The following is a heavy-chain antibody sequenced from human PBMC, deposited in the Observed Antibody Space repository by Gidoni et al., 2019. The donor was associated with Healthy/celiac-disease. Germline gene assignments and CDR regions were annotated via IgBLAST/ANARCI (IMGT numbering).Heavy chain of an antibody. Sequence: EVQLAESGGGLVKPGGSMRLSCAAPGLTSSSYSMNWVRQAPGKGLEWVSSISSSSSYIYYADSVKGRFTISRDNAKNSLYLQMNSLRAEDTAVYYCARGSYSSSQRDYWGQGTLVTVSS. J-gene: IGHJ4*02. D-gene: IGHD6-13*01. V-gene: IGHV3-21*01. CDR1: GLTSSSYS. CDR3: ARGSYSSSQRDY. CDR2: ISSSSSYI.